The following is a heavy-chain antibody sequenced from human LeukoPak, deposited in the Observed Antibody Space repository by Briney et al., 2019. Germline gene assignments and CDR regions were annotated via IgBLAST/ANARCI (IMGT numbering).Heavy chain of an antibody. CDR2: IGSSGGGI. CDR1: GFTFSTYT. D-gene: IGHD7-27*01. CDR3: AIDPNWGTHS. Sequence: GGSLRLSCAASGFTFSTYTMYWVRHPPGKRLEWVSIIGSSGGGIHYADSVKGRFTVSRDNSKNALYLQMNSLRVEDTAVYYCAIDPNWGTHSWGQGVLVTVSS. V-gene: IGHV3-23*01. J-gene: IGHJ4*02.